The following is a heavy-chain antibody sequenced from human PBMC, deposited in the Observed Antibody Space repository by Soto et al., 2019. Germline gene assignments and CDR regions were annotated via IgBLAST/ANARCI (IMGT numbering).Heavy chain of an antibody. J-gene: IGHJ4*02. V-gene: IGHV1-69*01. CDR3: ARGLGQLWLRGGYYFDY. Sequence: QVQLVQSGAEVKKPGSSVKVSCKASGGTFSSYAISWVRQAPGQGLEWMGGIIPIFGTANYAQKFQGRVTITADEFTSTAYMELSSLRSEDTAVYYCARGLGQLWLRGGYYFDYWGQGTLVTVSS. CDR1: GGTFSSYA. D-gene: IGHD5-18*01. CDR2: IIPIFGTA.